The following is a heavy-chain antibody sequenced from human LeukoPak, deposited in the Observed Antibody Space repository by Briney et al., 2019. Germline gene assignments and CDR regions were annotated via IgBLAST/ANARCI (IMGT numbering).Heavy chain of an antibody. CDR1: GFTFSSYA. Sequence: GGSLRLSCAASGFTFSSYAMHWVRQAPGKGLEWVAVISYDGSNKYYADSVKGRFTISRDNSKNTLYLQMNSLRAEDTAVHYCAREGNYYDSSGYRLYYFDYWGQGTLVTVSS. V-gene: IGHV3-30*01. CDR2: ISYDGSNK. J-gene: IGHJ4*02. D-gene: IGHD3-22*01. CDR3: AREGNYYDSSGYRLYYFDY.